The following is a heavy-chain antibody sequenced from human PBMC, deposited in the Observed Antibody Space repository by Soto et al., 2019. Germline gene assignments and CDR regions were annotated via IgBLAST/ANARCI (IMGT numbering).Heavy chain of an antibody. V-gene: IGHV1-69*14. D-gene: IGHD4-17*01. J-gene: IGHJ2*01. CDR1: GGTFSSYA. CDR2: IIPIFGTA. CDR3: ASSPPPAVTMYSRYFDL. Sequence: QVQLVQSGAEVKKPGSSVKVSCKASGGTFSSYAINWVRQAPGQGLEWMGGIIPIFGTANYAQKFQGRVTITAAKSTTTAYMELRSLRSEYTAVYYCASSPPPAVTMYSRYFDLWGRGTLVTVSS.